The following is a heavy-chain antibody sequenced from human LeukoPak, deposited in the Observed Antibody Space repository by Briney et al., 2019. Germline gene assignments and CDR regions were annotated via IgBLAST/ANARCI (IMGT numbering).Heavy chain of an antibody. CDR1: GFTFSSYG. D-gene: IGHD1-26*01. CDR2: IWYDGSNK. Sequence: PGGSPRLSCAASGFTFSSYGTHWVRQAPGKGLEWVAVIWYDGSNKYYADSVKGRFTISRDNSKNTLYLQMNSLRAEDTAVYYCARVGVGSPHYLDYWGQGTLVTVSS. CDR3: ARVGVGSPHYLDY. J-gene: IGHJ4*02. V-gene: IGHV3-33*01.